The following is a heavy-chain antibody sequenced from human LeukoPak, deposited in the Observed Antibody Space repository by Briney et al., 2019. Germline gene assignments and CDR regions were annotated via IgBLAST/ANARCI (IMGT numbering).Heavy chain of an antibody. Sequence: PSQTLSLTCTVSGGSISSGGYYWSWIRQPPGKGLEWIGYIYYSGSTNYNPSLRSRVTMSVDTSKNQFSLKLSSVTAADTAVYYCARGFMTTVTFDPWGQGTLVTVSS. J-gene: IGHJ5*02. V-gene: IGHV4-61*08. CDR3: ARGFMTTVTFDP. CDR2: IYYSGST. CDR1: GGSISSGGYY. D-gene: IGHD4-17*01.